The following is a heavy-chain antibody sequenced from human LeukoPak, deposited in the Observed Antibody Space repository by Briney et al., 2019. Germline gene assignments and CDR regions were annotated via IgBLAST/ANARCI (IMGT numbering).Heavy chain of an antibody. J-gene: IGHJ4*02. CDR1: GLTFSSYA. D-gene: IGHD3-22*01. CDR3: AKDRPNYYGSNGHYYKLNGDC. V-gene: IGHV3-23*01. CDR2: ITSSGAAT. Sequence: GGSLRLSCAASGLTFSSYAMRWVRQAPGKGLEWVSSITSSGAATYYADSVKGRFTISRDNSDNTLYLQMNSLRAEDTAVYYCAKDRPNYYGSNGHYYKLNGDCWGQGTLVTVSS.